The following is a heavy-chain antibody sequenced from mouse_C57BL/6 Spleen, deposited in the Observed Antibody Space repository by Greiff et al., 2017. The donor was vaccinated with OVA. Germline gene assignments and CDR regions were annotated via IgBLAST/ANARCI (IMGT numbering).Heavy chain of an antibody. Sequence: VQLQQSGPELVKPGASVKISCKASGYAFSSSWMNWVKQRPGKGLEWIGRIYPGDGDTNYNGKFKGKATLTADKSSSTAYMQLSSLTSEDSAVYFGARSVEGDYFDYWGQGTTLTVSS. CDR3: ARSVEGDYFDY. CDR2: IYPGDGDT. V-gene: IGHV1-82*01. CDR1: GYAFSSSW. J-gene: IGHJ2*01.